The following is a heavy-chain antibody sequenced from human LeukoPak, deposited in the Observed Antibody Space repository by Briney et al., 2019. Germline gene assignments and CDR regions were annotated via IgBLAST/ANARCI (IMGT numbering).Heavy chain of an antibody. Sequence: ASVKDSCKASGDTFITYYMHWVRQAPGQGLEWMGIINPSGGGTIYAQKFQGRVTMTRDTSTSTVYLELSSLISEDTAVYYCVRDIAVDPIGDYYHYYMDVWGKGTTVTISS. V-gene: IGHV1-46*01. D-gene: IGHD6-19*01. CDR2: INPSGGGT. J-gene: IGHJ6*03. CDR1: GDTFITYY. CDR3: VRDIAVDPIGDYYHYYMDV.